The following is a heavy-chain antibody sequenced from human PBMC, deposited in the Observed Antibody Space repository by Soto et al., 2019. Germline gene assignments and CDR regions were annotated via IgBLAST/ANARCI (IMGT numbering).Heavy chain of an antibody. CDR1: GYTFTDYR. V-gene: IGHV1-46*01. CDR3: ARPAGRLANWFDP. J-gene: IGHJ5*02. CDR2: INPSGAST. D-gene: IGHD6-6*01. Sequence: QVQLVQSGAEVKKPRASVKVSCKASGYTFTDYRMIWVRQAPGQGLEWMGIINPSGASTNYAQKFQGRVTLTRDSFTSTVYMELSSLRSEDTAVYYCARPAGRLANWFDPWGQGTLVTVAS.